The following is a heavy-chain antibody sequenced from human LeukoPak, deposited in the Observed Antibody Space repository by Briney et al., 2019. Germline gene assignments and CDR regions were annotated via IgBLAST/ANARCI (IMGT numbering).Heavy chain of an antibody. J-gene: IGHJ4*02. D-gene: IGHD6-13*01. V-gene: IGHV4-61*02. CDR1: GGSISSGSYY. CDR3: ARATYSSNWYFDY. Sequence: PSETLSLTCTVSGGSISSGSYYWSWIRQPAGKGLEWIGRIYTSGSTNYNPSLKSRVTISVDTSKNQFSLKLSSVTAADTAVYYCARATYSSNWYFDYWGQGTLVTVSS. CDR2: IYTSGST.